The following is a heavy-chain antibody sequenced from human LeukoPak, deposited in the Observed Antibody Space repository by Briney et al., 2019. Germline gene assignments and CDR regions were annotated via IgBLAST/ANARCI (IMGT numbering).Heavy chain of an antibody. D-gene: IGHD3-22*01. Sequence: GGVLRLSCAVSGFTFSSRGMQWVRQAPGKGLEWVAFISFDETNQYYADSVKGRFTISRDNSHNTLYLQMNSLRAEDTAVYYCARDSDEFFSNWLFPDYWGQGSLVIVSS. CDR1: GFTFSSRG. CDR3: ARDSDEFFSNWLFPDY. V-gene: IGHV3-30*03. J-gene: IGHJ4*02. CDR2: ISFDETNQ.